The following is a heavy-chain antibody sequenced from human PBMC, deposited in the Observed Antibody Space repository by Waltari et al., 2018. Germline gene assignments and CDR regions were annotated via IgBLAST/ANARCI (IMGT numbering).Heavy chain of an antibody. CDR3: ARGGWTGGYDRAVAGYYFDY. J-gene: IGHJ4*02. D-gene: IGHD6-19*01. CDR2: INHSEST. CDR1: GGSFSGYY. V-gene: IGHV4-34*01. Sequence: QVQLQQWGAGLLKPSETLSLTCAVYGGSFSGYYWSWIRQPPGKGLEWIGEINHSESTNYNPALKSRVTISVDTSKNQFSLKLSSVTAADTAVYYCARGGWTGGYDRAVAGYYFDYWGQGTLVTVSS.